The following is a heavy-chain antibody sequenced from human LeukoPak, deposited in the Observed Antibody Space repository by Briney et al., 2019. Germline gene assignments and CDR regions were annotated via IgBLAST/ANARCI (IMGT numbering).Heavy chain of an antibody. CDR1: GFTFSTYG. CDR2: INSDGSST. J-gene: IGHJ6*04. V-gene: IGHV3-74*01. CDR3: ARGGTIFWRPGMDV. D-gene: IGHD3-9*01. Sequence: PGGSLRLSCAASGFTFSTYGMTWVRQAPGKGLVRVSRINSDGSSTSYADSVKGRFTISRDNAKNTLYLQMNSLRAEDTAVYYCARGGTIFWRPGMDVWGKGTTVTVSS.